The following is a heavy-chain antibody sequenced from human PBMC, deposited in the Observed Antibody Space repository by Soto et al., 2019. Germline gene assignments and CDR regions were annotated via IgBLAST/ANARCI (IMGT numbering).Heavy chain of an antibody. J-gene: IGHJ4*02. CDR3: ARGGTAVTTGFDY. CDR1: GGSISSDSYS. Sequence: PSETLSLTCAVSGGSISSDSYSWNWIRQPPGKGLEWIGYIYHSGNTYYNSSLKSRVTISVDRSKNQFSLNLSSVTAADTAVYYCARGGTAVTTGFDYWGQGTLVTVSS. CDR2: IYHSGNT. D-gene: IGHD4-17*01. V-gene: IGHV4-30-2*01.